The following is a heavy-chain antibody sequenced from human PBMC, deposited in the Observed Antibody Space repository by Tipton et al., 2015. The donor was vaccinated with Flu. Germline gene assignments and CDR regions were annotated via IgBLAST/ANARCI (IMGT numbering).Heavy chain of an antibody. D-gene: IGHD1-26*01. Sequence: QSGAEVKKPGASVKVSCKASGYTFTSYDINWVRQATGQGLEWMGWISAYNGNTNYAQKLQGRVTMTTDTSTSTAYMELRSLRSDDTAVYYCARSDRIVGATRTWGQGALVTVSS. J-gene: IGHJ4*02. V-gene: IGHV1-18*01. CDR1: GYTFTSYD. CDR2: ISAYNGNT. CDR3: ARSDRIVGATRT.